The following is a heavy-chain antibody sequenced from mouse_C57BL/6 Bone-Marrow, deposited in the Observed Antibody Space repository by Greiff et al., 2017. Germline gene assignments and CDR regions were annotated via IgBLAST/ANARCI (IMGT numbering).Heavy chain of an antibody. Sequence: VQLQQSGPELVKPGASVKLSCKASGYTFTSYDINWVKQRPGQGLEWIGWIYPRDGSTKYNEKFKGKATFTVDTSSSTAYMELHSLPSEDSAVYCCARLEFDGSSGDWYFDVWGTGTTVTVSS. D-gene: IGHD1-1*01. CDR3: ARLEFDGSSGDWYFDV. CDR1: GYTFTSYD. V-gene: IGHV1-85*01. J-gene: IGHJ1*03. CDR2: IYPRDGST.